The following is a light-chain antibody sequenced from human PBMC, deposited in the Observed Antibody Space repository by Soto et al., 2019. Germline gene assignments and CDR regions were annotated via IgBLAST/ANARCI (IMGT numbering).Light chain of an antibody. J-gene: IGKJ5*01. V-gene: IGKV3-11*01. CDR1: QSVSSY. CDR3: QQRSNWPT. CDR2: DAS. Sequence: EKVLTQSPATLSLSPGERATLSCRASQSVSSYLAWYQQKPGQAPRLLIYDASNRATGIPARFSGSGSGTDFTLTPSSLEPEDFAVYYCQQRSNWPTFGQGTRLEIK.